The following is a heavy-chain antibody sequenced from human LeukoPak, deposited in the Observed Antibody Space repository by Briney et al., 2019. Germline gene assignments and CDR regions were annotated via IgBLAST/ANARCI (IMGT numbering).Heavy chain of an antibody. CDR1: GYSISSGYY. V-gene: IGHV4-38-2*02. Sequence: SETLSLTCTVSGYSISSGYYWGWIRQPPGKGLEWIGSIYHSGSTYYNPSLKSRVSISVDTSKNNFSLKVISVTAADTAVYYCARGVPFTVLSLAPWGQGTLVTVSS. CDR2: IYHSGST. D-gene: IGHD4-17*01. J-gene: IGHJ5*02. CDR3: ARGVPFTVLSLAP.